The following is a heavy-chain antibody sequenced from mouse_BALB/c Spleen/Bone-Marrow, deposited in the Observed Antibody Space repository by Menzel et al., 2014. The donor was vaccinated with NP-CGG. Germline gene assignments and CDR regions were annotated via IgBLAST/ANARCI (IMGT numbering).Heavy chain of an antibody. V-gene: IGHV5-6-3*01. D-gene: IGHD1-1*01. CDR1: GFTFSSYG. J-gene: IGHJ2*01. CDR3: ARDNYGSRFDY. Sequence: EVNVVESGGGLVQPGGSLKLSCAASGFTFSSYGMSWVRQTPDKRLELVATINNNDGNTYYPDSVKGRFTISSDNAKNTLYLQMSSLKSEDTAMYYCARDNYGSRFDYWGQGTTLTVSS. CDR2: INNNDGNT.